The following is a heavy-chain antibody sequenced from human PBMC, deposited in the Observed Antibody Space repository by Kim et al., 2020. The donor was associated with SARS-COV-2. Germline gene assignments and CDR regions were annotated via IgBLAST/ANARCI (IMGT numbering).Heavy chain of an antibody. CDR3: ARAPITMIVVVQAFDI. D-gene: IGHD3-22*01. J-gene: IGHJ3*02. V-gene: IGHV4-31*03. CDR1: GGSISSGGYY. Sequence: PSETLSLTCTVSGGSISSGGYYWSWIRQHPGKGLEWIGYIYYSGSTYYNPSLKSRVTISVDTSKNQFSLKLSSVTAADTAVYYCARAPITMIVVVQAFDIWGQGTMVTVSS. CDR2: IYYSGST.